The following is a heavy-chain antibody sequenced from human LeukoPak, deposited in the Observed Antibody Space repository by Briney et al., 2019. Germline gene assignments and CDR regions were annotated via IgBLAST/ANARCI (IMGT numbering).Heavy chain of an antibody. D-gene: IGHD3-10*01. Sequence: PGGSLRLSCAASGFTFSSYGMHWVRQAPGKGLEWVAVISYDGSNKYYADSVKGRFTISRDNSKNTLYLQMNSLRAEDTAVYYCARVGAGGSGSYGPPRHYGMDVWGKGTTVTVSS. CDR3: ARVGAGGSGSYGPPRHYGMDV. CDR1: GFTFSSYG. CDR2: ISYDGSNK. J-gene: IGHJ6*04. V-gene: IGHV3-30*03.